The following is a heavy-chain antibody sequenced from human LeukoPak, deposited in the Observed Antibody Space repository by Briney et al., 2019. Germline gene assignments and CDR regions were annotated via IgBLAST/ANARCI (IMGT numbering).Heavy chain of an antibody. CDR2: ISYDGSNK. CDR3: AKGGGYYDNSGSHFDY. CDR1: GFTFSTYG. Sequence: GGSLRLSCAASGFTFSTYGMHWVRQAPGKGLEWVAVISYDGSNKYYADSVKGRFTIPRDNSKNTLFLQMNSLRAEDTAVYYCAKGGGYYDNSGSHFDYWGQGTLVTVSS. V-gene: IGHV3-30*18. J-gene: IGHJ4*02. D-gene: IGHD3-22*01.